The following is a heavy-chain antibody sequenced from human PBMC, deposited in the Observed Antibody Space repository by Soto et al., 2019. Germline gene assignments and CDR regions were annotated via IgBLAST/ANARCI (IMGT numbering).Heavy chain of an antibody. J-gene: IGHJ3*02. V-gene: IGHV1-69*02. D-gene: IGHD2-8*02. CDR3: ARAHCSGGRGLTSGALDI. CDR1: GGTFSNI. CDR2: SVPVLGIV. Sequence: QVQLVQAGAEVKKPGSSVKVSCKASGGTFSNIISWVRQAPGQGLEWMGRSVPVLGIVIYAQKFQGRVTITADKSPTTAYMEVCSLRSEDTAVYYCARAHCSGGRGLTSGALDIWGQGTMVTVSS.